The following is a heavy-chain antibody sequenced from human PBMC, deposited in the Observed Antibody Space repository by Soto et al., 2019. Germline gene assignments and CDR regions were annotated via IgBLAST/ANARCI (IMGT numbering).Heavy chain of an antibody. V-gene: IGHV4-30-2*01. Sequence: LSLTCAVSGGSISSGGYSWSWVRQPPGKGLEWIGYIYHSGSTYYNPSLKSRVTISVDRSKNQFSLKLSSVTAADTAVYYCAREYCSGGSCYSDYWGQGTLVTVSS. CDR2: IYHSGST. CDR3: AREYCSGGSCYSDY. D-gene: IGHD2-15*01. J-gene: IGHJ4*02. CDR1: GGSISSGGYS.